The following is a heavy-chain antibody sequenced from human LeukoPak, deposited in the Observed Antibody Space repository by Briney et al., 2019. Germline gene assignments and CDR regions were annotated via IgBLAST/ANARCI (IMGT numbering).Heavy chain of an antibody. CDR1: GYSISSGYY. CDR3: ARLGNYYDSSGFDY. Sequence: SETLSLTCAVSGYSISSGYYWGWIRRPPGKGLEWIGSIYHSGSTYYNPSLKSRVSISVDTSKNQFSLKLSSVTAADTAVYCCARLGNYYDSSGFDYWGQGTLVTVSS. V-gene: IGHV4-38-2*01. D-gene: IGHD3-22*01. CDR2: IYHSGST. J-gene: IGHJ4*02.